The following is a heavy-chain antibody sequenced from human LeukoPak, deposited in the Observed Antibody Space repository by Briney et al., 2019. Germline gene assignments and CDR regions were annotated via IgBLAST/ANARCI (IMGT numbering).Heavy chain of an antibody. CDR2: ITYDGSVK. CDR1: GFTFSNYA. D-gene: IGHD6-13*01. Sequence: PGGSLRLSCAASGFTFSNYAMHWVRQTPDKGLEWVALITYDGSVKYYADSVKGRFTISRDNSRNTLYLQMSSLRPEDTAVYYCARVIAAPYYHYYMDVWGKGTTVTVSS. V-gene: IGHV3-30*03. CDR3: ARVIAAPYYHYYMDV. J-gene: IGHJ6*03.